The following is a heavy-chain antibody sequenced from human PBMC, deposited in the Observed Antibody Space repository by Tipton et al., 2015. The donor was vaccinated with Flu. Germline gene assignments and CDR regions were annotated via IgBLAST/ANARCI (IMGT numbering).Heavy chain of an antibody. Sequence: LRLSCAVYGGSFSGYYWSWIRQPPGKGLEWIGEINHSGSTNYNPSLKSRVTISVDTSKNQFSLKLSSVTAADTAVYYCARPYGRPLWGQGTLVTVSS. V-gene: IGHV4-34*01. D-gene: IGHD4-17*01. CDR2: INHSGST. CDR3: ARPYGRPL. J-gene: IGHJ4*02. CDR1: GGSFSGYY.